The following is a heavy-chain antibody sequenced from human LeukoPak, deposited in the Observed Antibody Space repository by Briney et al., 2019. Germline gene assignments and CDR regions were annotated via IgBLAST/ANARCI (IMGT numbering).Heavy chain of an antibody. V-gene: IGHV4-59*08. CDR1: GGSLSSYY. Sequence: SETLSLTCTVSGGSLSSYYWSWIRQPPGKGLEWIGYIYYSGSTNYNPSLKSRVTISVDTSKNQFSLKLSSVTAADTAVYYCARRLSSGWYEATFDPWGQGTLVTVSS. J-gene: IGHJ5*02. CDR2: IYYSGST. CDR3: ARRLSSGWYEATFDP. D-gene: IGHD6-19*01.